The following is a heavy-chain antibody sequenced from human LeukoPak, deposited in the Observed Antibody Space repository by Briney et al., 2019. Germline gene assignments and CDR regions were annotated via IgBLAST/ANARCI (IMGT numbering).Heavy chain of an antibody. D-gene: IGHD5-18*01. CDR2: IYYSGST. CDR1: GGSISSGGYY. J-gene: IGHJ4*02. V-gene: IGHV4-31*03. CDR3: ARVAGDTAMVYFDY. Sequence: SETLSLTCTVSGGSISSGGYYWSWIRQHPGKGLEWIGYIYYSGSTYYNPSLKSRVTISVDTSKNQFSLKLSSVTAADTAVYYCARVAGDTAMVYFDYWGQGTLVTVSS.